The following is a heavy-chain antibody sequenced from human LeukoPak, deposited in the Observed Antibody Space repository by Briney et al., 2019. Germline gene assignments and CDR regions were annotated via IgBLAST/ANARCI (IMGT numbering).Heavy chain of an antibody. CDR3: ARDNLEPGSFDY. D-gene: IGHD1-1*01. CDR2: IWYDGSNE. Sequence: GGSLRLSCAASGFTFNSYGMHWVRQAPGKGLQWVAVIWYDGSNEYYADSVKGRFTISRDNSGNTLYLQMNSLRAEDTAVYYCARDNLEPGSFDYWGQGTLVTVSS. J-gene: IGHJ4*02. CDR1: GFTFNSYG. V-gene: IGHV3-33*01.